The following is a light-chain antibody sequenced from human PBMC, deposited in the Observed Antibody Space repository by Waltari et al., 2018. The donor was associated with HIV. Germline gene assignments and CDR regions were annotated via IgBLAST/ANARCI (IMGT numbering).Light chain of an antibody. CDR1: QSLSAF. Sequence: IVLTQSPATLSLSPGERATLSCRASQSLSAFLAWYQQKPGQAPRLLIYDASNRATGIPARFSGRGSGTDFTLTISSLEPEDFAVYYCQQRSSWPLITFGQGTRLEIK. CDR2: DAS. V-gene: IGKV3-11*01. CDR3: QQRSSWPLIT. J-gene: IGKJ5*01.